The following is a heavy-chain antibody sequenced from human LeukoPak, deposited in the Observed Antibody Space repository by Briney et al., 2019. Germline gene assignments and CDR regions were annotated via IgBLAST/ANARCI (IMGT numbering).Heavy chain of an antibody. CDR3: AKASTPGASYYYYGMDV. J-gene: IGHJ6*02. V-gene: IGHV3-9*01. Sequence: GGSLRLSCAASGFTFDDYAMHWVRQAPGKGLEWVSGISWNSGSIGYADSVKGRFTISRDNAKNSLYLQMNSLRAEDTALYYCAKASTPGASYYYYGMDVWGQGTTVTVSS. D-gene: IGHD2-2*01. CDR2: ISWNSGSI. CDR1: GFTFDDYA.